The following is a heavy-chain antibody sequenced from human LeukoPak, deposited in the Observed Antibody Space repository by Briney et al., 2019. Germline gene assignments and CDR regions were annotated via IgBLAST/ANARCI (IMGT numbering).Heavy chain of an antibody. Sequence: GGSLRLSCAASGFTFSSYPMNWVRHAPRKGLEWVYYIRGSSSPIFYADSVKGRFNISSENAKTSRYLQMNGLRAEDTAMYCCARDNNRGGALDIWGQGTMVTVSS. CDR3: ARDNNRGGALDI. CDR2: IRGSSSPI. V-gene: IGHV3-48*01. D-gene: IGHD1-14*01. J-gene: IGHJ3*02. CDR1: GFTFSSYP.